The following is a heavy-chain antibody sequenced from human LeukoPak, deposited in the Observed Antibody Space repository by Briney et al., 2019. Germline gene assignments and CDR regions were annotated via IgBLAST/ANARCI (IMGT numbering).Heavy chain of an antibody. V-gene: IGHV3-30*04. CDR2: ISYDGSNK. J-gene: IGHJ4*02. Sequence: GGSLRLSCAASGFTFSSYAMHWVRQAPGKGLEWVAVISYDGSNKYYADSVKGRFTISRDNSRNTLYLQMNSLRAEDTAVYYCAKFRRGSYSYYWGQGTLVTVSS. D-gene: IGHD1-26*01. CDR1: GFTFSSYA. CDR3: AKFRRGSYSYY.